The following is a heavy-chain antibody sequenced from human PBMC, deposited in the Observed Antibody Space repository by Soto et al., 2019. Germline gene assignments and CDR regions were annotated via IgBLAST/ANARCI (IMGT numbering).Heavy chain of an antibody. J-gene: IGHJ4*02. CDR3: ARPAGATAFDY. V-gene: IGHV1-3*01. Sequence: QVQLVQSGAEVKKPGASVKVSCKASGYTFTSYAMHWVRQAPGQRLEWMGWINAGNGNTKYSQKFQGRVTITRDTSARTDYMELSSLRAEDTAVYCCARPAGATAFDYWGQGTLVTVSS. CDR1: GYTFTSYA. D-gene: IGHD1-26*01. CDR2: INAGNGNT.